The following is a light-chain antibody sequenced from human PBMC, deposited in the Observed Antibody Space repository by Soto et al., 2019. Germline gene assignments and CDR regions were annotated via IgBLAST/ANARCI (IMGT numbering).Light chain of an antibody. Sequence: VVTQSPATLSVFPGETATLSCRASQSVSSDLAWYQQRPGQAPRLLIYGASTMATGIPARFRGSGSGTESRLTISSLQSEDFATYYCQQYNTWHPKMAFGRGTKVEIK. CDR2: GAS. CDR1: QSVSSD. J-gene: IGKJ1*01. CDR3: QQYNTWHPKMA. V-gene: IGKV3-15*01.